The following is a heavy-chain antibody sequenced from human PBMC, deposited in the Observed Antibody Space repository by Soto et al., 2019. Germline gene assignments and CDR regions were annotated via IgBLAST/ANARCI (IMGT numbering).Heavy chain of an antibody. Sequence: QLQLQESGPGLVKPSETLSLTCTVSGGSISSSSYYWGWIRQPPGKGLEWIGSIYYSGSTYYNPSLKSRVPLPVDTSKNPSSLKLSSVTAADTAVYYCARQAAAGLSYSYYYGMDVWGQGTTVTVSS. V-gene: IGHV4-39*01. CDR2: IYYSGST. CDR3: ARQAAAGLSYSYYYGMDV. J-gene: IGHJ6*02. D-gene: IGHD6-13*01. CDR1: GGSISSSSYY.